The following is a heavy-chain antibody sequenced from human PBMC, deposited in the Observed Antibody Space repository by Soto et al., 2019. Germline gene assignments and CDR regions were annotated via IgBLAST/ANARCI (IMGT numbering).Heavy chain of an antibody. D-gene: IGHD3-10*01. J-gene: IGHJ4*02. CDR3: ARPMVRGVIRDY. CDR2: ISGSGGST. V-gene: IGHV3-23*01. CDR1: GFTFSSYA. Sequence: GGSLRLSCAASGFTFSSYAMSWVRQAPGKGLEWVSAISGSGGSTYYADSVKGRFTISRDNSKNTLYLQMNSLRAEDTAVYYCARPMVRGVIRDYWGQGTLVTVSS.